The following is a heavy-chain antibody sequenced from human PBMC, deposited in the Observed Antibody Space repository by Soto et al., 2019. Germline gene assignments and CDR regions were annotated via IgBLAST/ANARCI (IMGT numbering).Heavy chain of an antibody. Sequence: ESGGGVVQPGRSLRLSCTASGFTFSSFALHWVRQAPGKGLEWVTIISYDGNHKYYADSVKGRFTISRDNSKDTLFLQLNSLRTEDTAVYYCARGSSVNWLLDYWGQGILVTVSS. J-gene: IGHJ4*02. V-gene: IGHV3-30-3*01. CDR3: ARGSSVNWLLDY. CDR2: ISYDGNHK. D-gene: IGHD1-1*01. CDR1: GFTFSSFA.